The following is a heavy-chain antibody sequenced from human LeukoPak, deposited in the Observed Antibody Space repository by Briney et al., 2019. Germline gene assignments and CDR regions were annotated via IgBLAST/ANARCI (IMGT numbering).Heavy chain of an antibody. CDR3: AGTSKYMAV. CDR1: GGSFSGYY. J-gene: IGHJ6*03. V-gene: IGHV4-59*08. Sequence: PSETLSLTCAVYGGSFSGYYWSWIRQPPGKGLEWIGYISYSENTNYNPSLKSRVNISVDSSKNQFSLKLSSVTAADSAVYYCAGTSKYMAVWGKGTTVTVSS. CDR2: ISYSENT.